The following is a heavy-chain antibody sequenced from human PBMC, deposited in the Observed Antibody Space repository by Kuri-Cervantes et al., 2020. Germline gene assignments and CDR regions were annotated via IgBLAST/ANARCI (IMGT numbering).Heavy chain of an antibody. CDR3: ARSQSPQWYYYDSSGYIVFDY. V-gene: IGHV1-2*02. Sequence: SVKVSLKASGYTFTGYYMHRVRQAPGQGLEWMGWSNPNSGGTNYAQKFQGRVTMTRDTSISTAYMELSRLRSDDTAVYYRARSQSPQWYYYDSSGYIVFDYWGQGTLVTVSS. J-gene: IGHJ4*02. CDR2: SNPNSGGT. CDR1: GYTFTGYY. D-gene: IGHD3-22*01.